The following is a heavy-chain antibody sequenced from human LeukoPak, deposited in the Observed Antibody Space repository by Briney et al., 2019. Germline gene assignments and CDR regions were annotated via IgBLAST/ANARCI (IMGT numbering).Heavy chain of an antibody. D-gene: IGHD2-2*01. CDR2: ISYDGSNK. V-gene: IGHV3-30*03. J-gene: IGHJ4*02. CDR1: GFTFSSYG. Sequence: GGSLRLSCAASGFTFSSYGMHWVRQAPGKGLEWVAVISYDGSNKYYADSVKGRFTISRDNSKNTLYLQMNSLRAEDTAVYYCASGGSKIGYCSSTSCYGDYWGQGTLVTVSS. CDR3: ASGGSKIGYCSSTSCYGDY.